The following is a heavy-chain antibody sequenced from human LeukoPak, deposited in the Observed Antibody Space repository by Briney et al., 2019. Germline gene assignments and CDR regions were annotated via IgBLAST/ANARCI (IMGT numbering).Heavy chain of an antibody. CDR2: INPNSGGT. V-gene: IGHV1-2*04. CDR3: ARGRGTYCSSTSCYYYYYYGMDV. D-gene: IGHD2-2*01. J-gene: IGHJ6*04. CDR1: GYTFTGYY. Sequence: ASVKVSCKASGYTFTGYYMHWVRQAPGQGLEWMGWINPNSGGTNYAQKFQGWVTMTRDTSISTAYMELSRLRSDDTAVYYCARGRGTYCSSTSCYYYYYYGMDVWGEGTTVTVSS.